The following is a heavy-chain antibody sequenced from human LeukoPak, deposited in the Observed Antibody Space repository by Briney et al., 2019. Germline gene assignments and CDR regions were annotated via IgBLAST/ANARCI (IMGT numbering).Heavy chain of an antibody. CDR3: AKGLSAVTTRPDDTFDI. CDR1: GFTFSSYG. J-gene: IGHJ3*02. CDR2: ISGSGGST. Sequence: PGGSLRPSCAASGFTFSSYGMIWVRQAPGKGLEWVSGISGSGGSTYLADSVKGRFAISRDNSKNTLYLEMNSLRADDTAVYYCAKGLSAVTTRPDDTFDIWGLGTMVIVSS. D-gene: IGHD4-17*01. V-gene: IGHV3-23*01.